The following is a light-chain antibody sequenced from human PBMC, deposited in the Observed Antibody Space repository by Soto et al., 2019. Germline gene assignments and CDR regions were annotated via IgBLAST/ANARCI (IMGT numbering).Light chain of an antibody. CDR1: QFLSSY. J-gene: IGKJ5*01. CDR2: DTS. Sequence: EVVLTQSPATLSLAPGERATLSCSASQFLSSYLAWYQQKPGQPPRLLIYDTSNRATGIPARFSGSRSGTDFTLTISSLEPEDAALYYCQQRSNWPPITFGQGTRLEIK. CDR3: QQRSNWPPIT. V-gene: IGKV3-11*01.